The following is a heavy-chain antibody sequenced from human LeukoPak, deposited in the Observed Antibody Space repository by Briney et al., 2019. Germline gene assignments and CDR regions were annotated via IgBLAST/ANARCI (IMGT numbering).Heavy chain of an antibody. J-gene: IGHJ4*02. V-gene: IGHV4-38-2*01. CDR3: ATYYDFWSGYEQTYIYY. D-gene: IGHD3-3*01. Sequence: PSETLSLTCAVSGYYISSGYYWGWIRQPPGKGLEWIGSIYHSGSTYYNPSLKSRVTISVDTSKNQFSLKLSSVTAADTAVYYCATYYDFWSGYEQTYIYYWGQGTLVTVSS. CDR2: IYHSGST. CDR1: GYYISSGYY.